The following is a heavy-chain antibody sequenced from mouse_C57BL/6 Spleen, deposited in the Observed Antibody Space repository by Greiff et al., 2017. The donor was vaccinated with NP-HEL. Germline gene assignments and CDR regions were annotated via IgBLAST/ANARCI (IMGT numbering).Heavy chain of an antibody. Sequence: QVQLKQPGTELVKPGASVKLSCKASGYTFTSYWMHWVKQRPGQGLEWIGNINPSNGGTNYNQKFKSKATLTVDKSSSTAYMQLSSLTSEDSAVYNCASPTTGYYAMDYWGQGTSVTVSS. CDR2: INPSNGGT. V-gene: IGHV1-53*01. CDR1: GYTFTSYW. J-gene: IGHJ4*01. CDR3: ASPTTGYYAMDY.